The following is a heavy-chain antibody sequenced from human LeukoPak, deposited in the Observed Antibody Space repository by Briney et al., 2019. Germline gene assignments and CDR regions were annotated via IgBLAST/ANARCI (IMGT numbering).Heavy chain of an antibody. Sequence: SETLSLTCTVSGGSISSHYWSWIRQPPGKGLEWIGYMSYSGSTNYNPSLKSRVTISVDTSKNQFSLKLSSVTAADTAVYYCARVGSGYSYGSSFRRYYYMDVWGKGTTVTVSS. CDR3: ARVGSGYSYGSSFRRYYYMDV. D-gene: IGHD5-18*01. CDR1: GGSISSHY. J-gene: IGHJ6*03. CDR2: MSYSGST. V-gene: IGHV4-59*11.